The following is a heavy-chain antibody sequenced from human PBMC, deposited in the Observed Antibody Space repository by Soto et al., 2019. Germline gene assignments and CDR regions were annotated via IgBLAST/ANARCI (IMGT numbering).Heavy chain of an antibody. CDR2: ISSSSSYI. J-gene: IGHJ4*02. Sequence: EVPLVESGGGLVKPGGSLRLSCAASGFTFSGYSMNWVRQAPGKGLEWVSSISSSSSYIYYADSVKGRFTISRDNAKNSLYLQMNSLRPEDTAVYYCARGIGLRTFDHWGQRTIVTVSS. D-gene: IGHD2-15*01. CDR3: ARGIGLRTFDH. CDR1: GFTFSGYS. V-gene: IGHV3-21*01.